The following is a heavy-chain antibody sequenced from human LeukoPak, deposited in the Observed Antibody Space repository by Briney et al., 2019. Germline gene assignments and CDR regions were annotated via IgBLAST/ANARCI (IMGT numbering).Heavy chain of an antibody. D-gene: IGHD2-2*03. CDR3: ARSRVDIVVVPAATYNWFDP. V-gene: IGHV1-69*05. Sequence: GASVKVSCKASGGTFSSYAISWVRQAPGQGLEWMGGIIPIFGTANYAQKFQGRVTITTDESTRTAYMELSSLRSEDTAVYYCARSRVDIVVVPAATYNWFDPWGQGTLVTVSS. CDR2: IIPIFGTA. J-gene: IGHJ5*02. CDR1: GGTFSSYA.